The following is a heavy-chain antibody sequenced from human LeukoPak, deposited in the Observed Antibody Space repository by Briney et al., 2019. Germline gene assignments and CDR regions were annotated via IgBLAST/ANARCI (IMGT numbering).Heavy chain of an antibody. Sequence: PGGSLRLSCATSGFTFSSYGMHWVRQAPGKGLEWVAVTSYDGSDTYYADSVKGRLTISRDNSKNTLYLQINSLRAEDTAVYYCAKDRWIRRISLAGQDYWGQGTLVTVSS. J-gene: IGHJ4*02. CDR2: TSYDGSDT. D-gene: IGHD6-19*01. V-gene: IGHV3-30*18. CDR3: AKDRWIRRISLAGQDY. CDR1: GFTFSSYG.